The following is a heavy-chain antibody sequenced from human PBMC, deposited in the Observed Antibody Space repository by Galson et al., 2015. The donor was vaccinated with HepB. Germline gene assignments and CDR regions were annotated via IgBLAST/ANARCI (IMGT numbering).Heavy chain of an antibody. J-gene: IGHJ4*02. V-gene: IGHV3-30*03. CDR1: GFTFSSYG. CDR3: ASLPLLWFGETRGVEVDY. D-gene: IGHD3-10*01. Sequence: LRLSCAASGFTFSSYGMHWVRQAPGKGLEWVAVISYDGSNKYYADSVRGRFTISRDNSKSTLYLQMNTLRAEDTAVYYCASLPLLWFGETRGVEVDYWGQGTLVTVSS. CDR2: ISYDGSNK.